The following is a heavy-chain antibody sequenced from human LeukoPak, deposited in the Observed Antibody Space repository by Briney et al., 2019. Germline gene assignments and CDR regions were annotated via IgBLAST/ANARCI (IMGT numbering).Heavy chain of an antibody. CDR3: ARAYGMDV. J-gene: IGHJ6*02. V-gene: IGHV3-30-3*01. CDR2: ISYDGSNK. Sequence: PGGSLRLSCAASGFTFSSHAMHWVRQAPGKGLGWVAVISYDGSNKYYADSVKGRFTISRDNSKNTLYLQMNSLRAEDTAVYYCARAYGMDVWGQGTTVTVSS. CDR1: GFTFSSHA.